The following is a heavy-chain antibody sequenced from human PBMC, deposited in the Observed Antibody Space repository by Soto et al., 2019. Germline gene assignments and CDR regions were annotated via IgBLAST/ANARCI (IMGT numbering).Heavy chain of an antibody. CDR1: GVPIRSYF. J-gene: IGHJ4*02. CDR2: LYHSADT. V-gene: IGHV4-59*01. D-gene: IGHD1-7*01. CDR3: VGSKNRELAFDY. Sequence: QVQLQESGPGLVKPSETLSLTCTVSGVPIRSYFWSWIRQPPVKGLEWIGCLYHSADTKYSPSLKSRATMSVDTYKEHVALRLHSVTAADTAIYYCVGSKNRELAFDYWGQGALVTVSS.